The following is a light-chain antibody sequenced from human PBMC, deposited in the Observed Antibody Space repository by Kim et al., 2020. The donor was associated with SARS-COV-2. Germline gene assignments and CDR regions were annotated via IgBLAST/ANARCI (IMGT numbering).Light chain of an antibody. Sequence: GRRVTISCSRSSPNIGSNTVNWYQQLPGTAPKLLIHNNNQRPSGVPDRFSGSKSGTSASLAISGLQSEDEADYYCAAWDDSLNGWVFGGGTQLTVL. J-gene: IGLJ3*02. V-gene: IGLV1-44*01. CDR3: AAWDDSLNGWV. CDR1: SPNIGSNT. CDR2: NNN.